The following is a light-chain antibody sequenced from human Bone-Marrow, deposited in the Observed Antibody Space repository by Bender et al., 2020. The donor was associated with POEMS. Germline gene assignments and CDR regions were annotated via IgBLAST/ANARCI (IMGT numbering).Light chain of an antibody. CDR2: DVN. J-gene: IGLJ1*01. Sequence: QSALTQPASVSGSPGQSITISCTGTSSDVGGFNYVSWYQQYPGKGPKLMIYDVNNRPSGVSTRFSGSKSGNTASLTISGLQTEDEADYFCSSFASVGIPYVFGTGTKVTVL. CDR3: SSFASVGIPYV. CDR1: SSDVGGFNY. V-gene: IGLV2-14*01.